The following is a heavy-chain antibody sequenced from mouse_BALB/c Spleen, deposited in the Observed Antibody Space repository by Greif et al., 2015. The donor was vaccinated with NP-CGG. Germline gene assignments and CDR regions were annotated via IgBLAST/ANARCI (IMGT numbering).Heavy chain of an antibody. CDR1: GFTFSSFG. Sequence: VQLQQSGGGLVQPGGSRKLSCAASGFTFSSFGMHWVRQAPEKGLEWVAYISSGSSTIYYADTVKGRFTISRDNPKNTLFLQMTSLRSEDTAMYYCARSTRAMDYWGQGTSVTVSS. J-gene: IGHJ4*01. CDR2: ISSGSSTI. V-gene: IGHV5-17*02. CDR3: ARSTRAMDY.